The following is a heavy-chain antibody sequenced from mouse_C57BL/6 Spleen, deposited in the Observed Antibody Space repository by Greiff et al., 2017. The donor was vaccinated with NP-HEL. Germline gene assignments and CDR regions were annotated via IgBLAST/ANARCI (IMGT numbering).Heavy chain of an antibody. V-gene: IGHV2-2*01. CDR3: ARKATGGFDY. Sequence: QVQLQQSGPGLVQPSQSLSITCTVSGFSLTSYGVHWVRQSPGKGLEWLGVIWSGGSTDYNAAFISRLSISKDNSKSQVFFKMNSLQADDTAIYSCARKATGGFDYWGQGTTLTVSS. D-gene: IGHD4-1*02. CDR1: GFSLTSYG. CDR2: IWSGGST. J-gene: IGHJ2*01.